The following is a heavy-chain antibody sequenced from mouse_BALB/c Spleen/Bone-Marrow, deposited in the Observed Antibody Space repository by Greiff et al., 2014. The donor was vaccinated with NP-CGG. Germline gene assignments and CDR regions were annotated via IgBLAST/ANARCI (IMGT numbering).Heavy chain of an antibody. CDR2: INPYNGGT. Sequence: EVQLQESGPELVKPGASMKISCKASGYSFTGYTMNWVKQSHGKNLEWIELINPYNGGTSYNQKFKGKATLTVDKSSSTAYMELLSLTSEDSAVYYCARLLRSPFDYWGQGTTLTVSS. CDR1: GYSFTGYT. V-gene: IGHV1-18*01. J-gene: IGHJ2*01. D-gene: IGHD1-1*01. CDR3: ARLLRSPFDY.